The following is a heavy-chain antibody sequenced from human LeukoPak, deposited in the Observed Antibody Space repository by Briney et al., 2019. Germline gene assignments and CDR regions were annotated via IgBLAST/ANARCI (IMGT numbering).Heavy chain of an antibody. D-gene: IGHD6-6*01. J-gene: IGHJ4*02. CDR3: ARGSWSSSIDD. Sequence: SETLSLTCTVSGGSISSGDYYWSWIRQPPGKGLEYIGYIYYSGSTYYNPSLKSRITISVDTSKNQFSLKLSSVTAADTAVYYCARGSWSSSIDDWGQGTLVTVSS. CDR2: IYYSGST. CDR1: GGSISSGDYY. V-gene: IGHV4-30-4*01.